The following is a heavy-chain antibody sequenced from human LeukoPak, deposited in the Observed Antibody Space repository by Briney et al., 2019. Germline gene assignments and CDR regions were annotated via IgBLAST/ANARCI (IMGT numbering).Heavy chain of an antibody. CDR1: GFTFSSHA. D-gene: IGHD6-19*01. V-gene: IGHV3-23*01. Sequence: GGSLRLSCAASGFTFSSHAMSWVRQAPGKGLEWVLGISGGGSTYYADSVKGRFTISRDNSKNTLYLQMNSLRAADTAVYYCAKLGSSGWYFDYWGQGTLVTVSS. CDR3: AKLGSSGWYFDY. CDR2: ISGGGST. J-gene: IGHJ4*02.